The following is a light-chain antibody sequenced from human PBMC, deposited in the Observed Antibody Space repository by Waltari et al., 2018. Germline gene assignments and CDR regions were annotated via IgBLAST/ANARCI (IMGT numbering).Light chain of an antibody. Sequence: EIVLTQSPGTLSLSPGERATLSCRASQSVSSSYLAWYQQKPGQAPRVLIYGASRRATGIPDRFSGSGSGTDFTLTISRLEPEDFAVYYCQQYGSSPPWTFGQGTKVEIK. J-gene: IGKJ1*01. V-gene: IGKV3-20*01. CDR1: QSVSSSY. CDR3: QQYGSSPPWT. CDR2: GAS.